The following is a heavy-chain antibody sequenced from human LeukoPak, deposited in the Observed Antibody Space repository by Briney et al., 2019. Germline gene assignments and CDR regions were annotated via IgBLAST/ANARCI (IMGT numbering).Heavy chain of an antibody. J-gene: IGHJ4*02. CDR2: IVPVHGFT. Sequence: GSSVKVSCKASGGTFGNYAVTWVRQAPGQGLEWMGRIVPVHGFTNYPQRFQGRVTITADKSTTTAYMQLISLTSEDTAVYYCATEIGGGPYYFDYWGQGTLVTVSS. CDR3: ATEIGGGPYYFDY. CDR1: GGTFGNYA. V-gene: IGHV1-69*04. D-gene: IGHD2/OR15-2a*01.